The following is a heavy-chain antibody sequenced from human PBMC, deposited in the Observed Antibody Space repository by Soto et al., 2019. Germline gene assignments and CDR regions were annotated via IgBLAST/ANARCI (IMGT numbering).Heavy chain of an antibody. CDR2: IYYSGST. V-gene: IGHV4-31*03. Sequence: QVQLQESGPGLVKPSQTLSLTCTVSGGSISSGDYYWIWIRQHPGKGLEWIGYIYYSGSTYYNPSLKSRVTISVDTSRNQFSLKLSSVTAADTAVDYCARAPLISIFFAYGMDVWGQGTTVTVSS. D-gene: IGHD3-3*02. CDR1: GGSISSGDYY. J-gene: IGHJ6*02. CDR3: ARAPLISIFFAYGMDV.